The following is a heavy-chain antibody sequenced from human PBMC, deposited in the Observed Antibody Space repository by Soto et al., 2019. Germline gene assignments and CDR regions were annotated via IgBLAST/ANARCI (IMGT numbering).Heavy chain of an antibody. CDR3: ASRGSGSYYRSPNWFAP. Sequence: SETLSLTCAVYGGSFSGYYWSWIRQPPGKGLEWIGEINHSGSTNYNPSLKSRVTISVDTSKNQFSLKLSSVTAADTAVYYCASRGSGSYYRSPNWFAPWGQGTLVTVSS. V-gene: IGHV4-34*01. D-gene: IGHD3-10*01. J-gene: IGHJ5*02. CDR1: GGSFSGYY. CDR2: INHSGST.